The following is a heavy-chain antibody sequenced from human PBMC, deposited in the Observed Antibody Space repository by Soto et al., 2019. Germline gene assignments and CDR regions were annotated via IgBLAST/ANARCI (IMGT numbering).Heavy chain of an antibody. CDR3: TTAHPRGPDY. Sequence: EVQLVESGGGXXXXXXXXRLSXXASXFTXXXXWMNWVRXAPGXXLEWVGQIRSKTDGGTIFYPAPVKGRFIISRDDSRNTLYLQMNSLKTEDTAVYYCTTAHPRGPDYWGQGTLVTVSS. D-gene: IGHD5-12*01. J-gene: IGHJ4*02. CDR2: IRSKTDGGTI. V-gene: IGHV3-15*01. CDR1: XFTXXXXW.